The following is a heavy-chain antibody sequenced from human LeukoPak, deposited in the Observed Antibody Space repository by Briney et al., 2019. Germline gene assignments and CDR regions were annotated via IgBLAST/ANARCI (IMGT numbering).Heavy chain of an antibody. CDR1: GGSISSSSYS. CDR3: ARYDYGPTSLDY. Sequence: SETLSLTCTVSGGSISSSSYSWGWIRQPPGKGLEWIGSIYYSGSTYYNPSLKSRVTISVDTSKNQFSLKLSSVTAADTAVYYCARYDYGPTSLDYWGQGTLVTVSS. CDR2: IYYSGST. J-gene: IGHJ4*02. D-gene: IGHD4-17*01. V-gene: IGHV4-39*07.